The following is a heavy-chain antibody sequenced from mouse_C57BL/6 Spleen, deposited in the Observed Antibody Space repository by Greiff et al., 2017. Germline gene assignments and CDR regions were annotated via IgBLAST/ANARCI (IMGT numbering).Heavy chain of an antibody. CDR1: GYTFTDYY. V-gene: IGHV1-76*01. J-gene: IGHJ1*03. CDR3: ARCDYDWYFEG. D-gene: IGHD2-4*01. Sequence: QVHVKQSGAELVRPGASVKLSCKASGYTFTDYYINWVKQRPGQGLEWIARIYPGSGNTYYNEKFKGKATLTAEKSSSTAYMQLSSLTSEDSAVYFCARCDYDWYFEGWGTGTTVTVSS. CDR2: IYPGSGNT.